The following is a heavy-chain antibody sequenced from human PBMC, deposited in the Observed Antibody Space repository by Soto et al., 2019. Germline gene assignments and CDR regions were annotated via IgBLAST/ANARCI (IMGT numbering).Heavy chain of an antibody. CDR3: ARNQVWYLDH. J-gene: IGHJ2*01. CDR1: RDTFNTYT. V-gene: IGHV1-69*02. Sequence: SVKVSCKASRDTFNTYTITWVRQAPGQGLEWMGRIIPRTDIANYAQKFQDRVSITADRSTSTAYMELSSLRFDDTAIYYCARNQVWYLDHWGRGTLVTVSS. CDR2: IIPRTDIA.